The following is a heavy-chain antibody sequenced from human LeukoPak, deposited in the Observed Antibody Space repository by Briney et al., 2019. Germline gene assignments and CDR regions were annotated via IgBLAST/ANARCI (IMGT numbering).Heavy chain of an antibody. CDR3: ARDIGTYYGSGSYGNWSDT. CDR2: IYSGGST. V-gene: IGHV3-53*01. D-gene: IGHD3-10*01. Sequence: GGSLRLSCAASGFSFSNYGMSWVRQAPGKGLEWVSVIYSGGSTYYADSVKGRFTISRDNSKNTLYLQMNSMRAEDTAVYYCARDIGTYYGSGSYGNWSDTWGQGTLVSVSS. CDR1: GFSFSNYG. J-gene: IGHJ5*02.